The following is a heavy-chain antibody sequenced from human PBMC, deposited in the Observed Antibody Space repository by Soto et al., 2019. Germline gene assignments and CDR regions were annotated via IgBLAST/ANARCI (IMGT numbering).Heavy chain of an antibody. CDR3: AREQIGVAGSTYDY. V-gene: IGHV3-33*01. D-gene: IGHD6-19*01. Sequence: QVQLVESGGGVVQPGTSLRLSCAASGFTFSTYGMHWVRQAPGKGLDWVALIWYDGSRTHYAESVKGRFTISRDNSKNSLFLQMNSLRVEVTAVYYCAREQIGVAGSTYDYWGQGTLVTVSS. CDR1: GFTFSTYG. J-gene: IGHJ4*02. CDR2: IWYDGSRT.